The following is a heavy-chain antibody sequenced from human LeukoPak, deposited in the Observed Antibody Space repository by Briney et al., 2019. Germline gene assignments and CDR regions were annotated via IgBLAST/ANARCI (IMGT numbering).Heavy chain of an antibody. CDR3: ARSSVGVRRRTDY. CDR1: GYTLLSYD. CDR2: MNPNSGST. D-gene: IGHD1-26*01. Sequence: ASVKVSCKPSGYTLLSYDINLVSEDTREGRECMGWMNPNSGSTGYAQKFQGRVTMTRSTSINTAYMELSNLTSEDTAVYYCARSSVGVRRRTDYWGQGTLVTVSS. V-gene: IGHV1-8*01. J-gene: IGHJ4*02.